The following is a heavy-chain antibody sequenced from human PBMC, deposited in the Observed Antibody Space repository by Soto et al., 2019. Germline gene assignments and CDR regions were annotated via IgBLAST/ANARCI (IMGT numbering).Heavy chain of an antibody. CDR3: ARVGGNWNDDYFDY. CDR1: GYTFSDHD. V-gene: IGHV1-8*01. D-gene: IGHD1-1*01. J-gene: IGHJ4*02. CDR2: MNPNSGDT. Sequence: QVQLEQSGAEVKKRGASVKVSYKASGYTFSDHDINWVRQASGQGPEWLGWMNPNSGDTGYAQNFQGRVTMTRDTCKRTAYMELSSLRSEDTAVYYCARVGGNWNDDYFDYWGQGTLVTVSS.